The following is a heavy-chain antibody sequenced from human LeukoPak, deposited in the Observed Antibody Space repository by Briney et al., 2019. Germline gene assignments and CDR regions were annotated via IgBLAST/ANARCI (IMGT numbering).Heavy chain of an antibody. V-gene: IGHV3-64*01. D-gene: IGHD6-19*01. CDR2: ISHDGEST. Sequence: GGSLRLSCAASGFTFSTCVMHWVRQAPGKGLEYVSSISHDGESTFYANSVKGRFTISRDNSKNTLYLQMGSLRPEDTAVYYCARDGPGYSSGWYWFDPWGQGTLVTVSS. J-gene: IGHJ5*02. CDR3: ARDGPGYSSGWYWFDP. CDR1: GFTFSTCV.